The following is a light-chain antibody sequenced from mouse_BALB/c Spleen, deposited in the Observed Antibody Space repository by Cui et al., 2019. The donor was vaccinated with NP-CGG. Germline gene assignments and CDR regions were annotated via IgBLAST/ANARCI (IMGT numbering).Light chain of an antibody. Sequence: QSVVTKETALITSPGETVTLTCRSSTGAVTTSNYANWVQEKPDHLFTGLIGGTNNRAPGVPARFSGSLIGDKAALTITGTQTEDEAIYFCALWYSNHWVFGGGTKLTVL. J-gene: IGLJ1*01. CDR2: GTN. V-gene: IGLV1*01. CDR3: ALWYSNHWV. CDR1: TGAVTTSNY.